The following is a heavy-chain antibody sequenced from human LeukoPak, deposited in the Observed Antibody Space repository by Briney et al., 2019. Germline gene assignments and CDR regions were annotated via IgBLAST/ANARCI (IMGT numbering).Heavy chain of an antibody. CDR2: ISGSGGST. D-gene: IGHD1-26*01. CDR3: ARTLVGATSGPDYYLDS. J-gene: IGHJ4*02. Sequence: PGGSLRLSCAASGFTFSDYYMSWIRQAPGKGLEWVSAISGSGGSTFYPDSVKGRFTISRDNSKNTLYLQINSLRAEDTAIYYCARTLVGATSGPDYYLDSWGQGTLVTVSS. V-gene: IGHV3-23*01. CDR1: GFTFSDYY.